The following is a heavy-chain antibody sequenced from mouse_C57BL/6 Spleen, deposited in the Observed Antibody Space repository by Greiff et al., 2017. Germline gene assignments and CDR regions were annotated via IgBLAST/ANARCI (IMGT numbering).Heavy chain of an antibody. CDR3: ASGDDYALFAY. Sequence: VQLQESGPGLVAPSQSLSITCTVTGFSLTSYGVEWVRQSPGKGLEWLGVIWGVGSTNYNSALNSRLSISKDNSKSQVFLKMNSLHTDDTVMYYVASGDDYALFAYWGQGTLVTVSA. J-gene: IGHJ3*01. D-gene: IGHD2-4*01. CDR1: GFSLTSYG. CDR2: IWGVGST. V-gene: IGHV2-6*01.